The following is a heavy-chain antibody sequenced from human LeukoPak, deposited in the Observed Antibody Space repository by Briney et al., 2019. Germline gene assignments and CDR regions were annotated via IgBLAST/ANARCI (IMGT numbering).Heavy chain of an antibody. J-gene: IGHJ3*02. CDR1: GGSISSYY. CDR2: IYYSGST. V-gene: IGHV4-59*08. D-gene: IGHD3-22*01. CDR3: ASLKTYYYDSSGYPDAFDI. Sequence: PSETLSLTCTVSGGSISSYYWNWIRQPPGKGLEWIGYIYYSGSTNYNPSLKSRVTMSVDTSKNQFSLKLTSVTAADTAVYYCASLKTYYYDSSGYPDAFDIWGQGTMVTVSS.